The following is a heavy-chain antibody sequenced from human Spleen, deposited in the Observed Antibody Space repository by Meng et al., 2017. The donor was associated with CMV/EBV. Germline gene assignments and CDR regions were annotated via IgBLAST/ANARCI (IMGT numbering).Heavy chain of an antibody. CDR3: ARDDGFI. CDR2: IRYNGTKK. J-gene: IGHJ3*02. V-gene: IGHV3-30*02. D-gene: IGHD3-10*01. CDR1: GFTFRSYG. Sequence: LSLTCAASGFTFRSYGMHWVRQAPGKGLEWVAFIRYNGTKKDYEDSVKGRFTISRDQSKNTLYLQMNSLRVEDTGVYYCARDDGFIRGQGTRVTVSS.